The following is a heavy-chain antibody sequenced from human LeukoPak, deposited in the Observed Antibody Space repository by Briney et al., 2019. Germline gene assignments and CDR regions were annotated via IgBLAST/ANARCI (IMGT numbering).Heavy chain of an antibody. Sequence: GGSLRLSCAASGFTFSSYAMSWVRQAPGTGLEWVSAISGSGGSTYYADSVKGRFTISRDNSKNTLYLQMNSLRAEDTAVYYCAKGRYCGGDCYSGLDYWGQGTLVTVSS. CDR3: AKGRYCGGDCYSGLDY. V-gene: IGHV3-23*01. D-gene: IGHD2-21*02. CDR1: GFTFSSYA. J-gene: IGHJ4*02. CDR2: ISGSGGST.